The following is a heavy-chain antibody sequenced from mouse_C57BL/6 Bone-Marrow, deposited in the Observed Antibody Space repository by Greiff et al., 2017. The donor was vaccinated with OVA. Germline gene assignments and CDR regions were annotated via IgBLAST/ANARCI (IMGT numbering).Heavy chain of an antibody. CDR3: ARHVAWFAY. CDR1: GFTFSSYG. CDR2: ISSGGSYT. J-gene: IGHJ3*01. V-gene: IGHV5-6*01. Sequence: EVHLVESGGDLVKPGGSLKLSCAASGFTFSSYGMSWVRQTPDKRLEWVATISSGGSYTYYPDSVKGRFTISRDNAKNTLYLQMSSLKSEDTAMYYCARHVAWFAYWGQGTLVTVSA.